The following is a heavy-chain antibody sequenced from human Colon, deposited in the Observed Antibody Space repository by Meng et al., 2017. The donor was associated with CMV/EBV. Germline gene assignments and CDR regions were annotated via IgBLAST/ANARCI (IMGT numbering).Heavy chain of an antibody. CDR1: GFTFVDFA. Sequence: GESLKISCAASGFTFVDFAMIWARQVPGKGLEWVSGINWAGSSTYYADSVKGRFTISRDNAKNSVYLQMNSLRFDDTAVYYCARAVADSYGLDVWGQGTPVTVSS. CDR2: INWAGSST. CDR3: ARAVADSYGLDV. V-gene: IGHV3-20*04. J-gene: IGHJ6*02. D-gene: IGHD6-19*01.